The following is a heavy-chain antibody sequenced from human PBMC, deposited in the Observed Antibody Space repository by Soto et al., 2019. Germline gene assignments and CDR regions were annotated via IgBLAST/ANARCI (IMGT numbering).Heavy chain of an antibody. V-gene: IGHV3-23*01. D-gene: IGHD3-10*01. J-gene: IGHJ5*02. CDR2: VTGSGTT. Sequence: GGSLRLSYAASGFTFSNYAMNWVRQAPGKGLEWISAVTGSGTTYYADSVKGRFTNSRDNSRNTAYLQMNSLRAEDTAIYYCANRALAPWGQGTLVTVSS. CDR1: GFTFSNYA. CDR3: ANRALAP.